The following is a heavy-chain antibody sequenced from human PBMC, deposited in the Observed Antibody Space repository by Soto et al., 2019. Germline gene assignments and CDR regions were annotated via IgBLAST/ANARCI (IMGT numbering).Heavy chain of an antibody. Sequence: EVQLVESGGGLVKPGGSLRLSCAASGFTFSSYSMNWVRQAPGKGLEWVSSISSSSSYIYYADSVKGRFTISRDNAKNSLYLQMNSLRAEDTAVYYCARDEGPTYYYDSSGYPYGMDVWGQGTTVTVSS. CDR2: ISSSSSYI. CDR1: GFTFSSYS. CDR3: ARDEGPTYYYDSSGYPYGMDV. D-gene: IGHD3-22*01. J-gene: IGHJ6*02. V-gene: IGHV3-21*01.